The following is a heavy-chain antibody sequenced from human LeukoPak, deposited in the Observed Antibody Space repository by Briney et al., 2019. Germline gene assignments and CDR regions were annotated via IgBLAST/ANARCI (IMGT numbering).Heavy chain of an antibody. CDR2: IYYSGST. V-gene: IGHV4-39*07. CDR1: GGSISSSSYY. CDR3: ASSSQLYYDSSGYLYY. J-gene: IGHJ4*02. D-gene: IGHD3-22*01. Sequence: PSETLSLTCTVSGGSISSSSYYWGWIRQPPGKGLEWIGSIYYSGSTYYNPSLKSRVTISVDTSKNQFSLKLSSVTAADTAVYYCASSSQLYYDSSGYLYYWGQGTLVTVSS.